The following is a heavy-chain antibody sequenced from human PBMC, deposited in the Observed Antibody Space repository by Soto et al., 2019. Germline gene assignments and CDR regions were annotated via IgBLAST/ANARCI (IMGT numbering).Heavy chain of an antibody. CDR2: INPNSGGT. Sequence: ASVKVSCKASGYTFTGYYMHWVRQAPGQGLEWMGWINPNSGGTNYAQKFQGWVTMTRDTSISTAYMELSRLRSDDTAVYYCARGGLPMTTVTNYYYYYMDVWGKGTTVTVSS. CDR1: GYTFTGYY. CDR3: ARGGLPMTTVTNYYYYYMDV. J-gene: IGHJ6*03. D-gene: IGHD4-4*01. V-gene: IGHV1-2*04.